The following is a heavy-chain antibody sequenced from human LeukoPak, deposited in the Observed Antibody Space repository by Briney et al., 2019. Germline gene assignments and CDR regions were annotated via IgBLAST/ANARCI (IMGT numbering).Heavy chain of an antibody. CDR3: AKERAAVRGVMDY. J-gene: IGHJ4*02. D-gene: IGHD3-10*01. V-gene: IGHV3-30*02. Sequence: GGSLRLSCVASTFTFSRYAMHWVRQAPGKGLEWVAFIRYDGSNEYYADSVKGRFTISRDNSKNTLYLQMNSLRAEDTTVYYCAKERAAVRGVMDYWGQGTLVTVSS. CDR1: TFTFSRYA. CDR2: IRYDGSNE.